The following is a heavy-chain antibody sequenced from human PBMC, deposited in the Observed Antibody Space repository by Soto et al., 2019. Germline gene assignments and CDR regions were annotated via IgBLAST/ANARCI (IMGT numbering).Heavy chain of an antibody. Sequence: SVKVSCKASGFTFTSSAVQWVRQARGQRLEWIGWIVVGSGNTNYAQKFQERVTITRDMSTSTAYMELSSLRSEDTAVYYCAAYQVAAAGTTFYYYYYGMDVWGQGTTVTVSS. CDR2: IVVGSGNT. V-gene: IGHV1-58*01. J-gene: IGHJ6*02. D-gene: IGHD6-13*01. CDR3: AAYQVAAAGTTFYYYYYGMDV. CDR1: GFTFTSSA.